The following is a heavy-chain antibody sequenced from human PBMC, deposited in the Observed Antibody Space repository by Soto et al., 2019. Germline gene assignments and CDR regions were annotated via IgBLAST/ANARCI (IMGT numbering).Heavy chain of an antibody. J-gene: IGHJ4*02. CDR3: VGGVTNDY. V-gene: IGHV3-33*01. CDR1: GFTFSSYA. D-gene: IGHD3-16*01. CDR2: IWSDGSNK. Sequence: QVQLVESGGRVVQPGRSMRLSCAASGFTFSSYAMHWVRQAPGKGLEWVAVIWSDGSNKYYADSVKGRFTISRDNSKNTLDLQMNSLRAEDTAVYYCVGGVTNDYWGQGTLVTVSS.